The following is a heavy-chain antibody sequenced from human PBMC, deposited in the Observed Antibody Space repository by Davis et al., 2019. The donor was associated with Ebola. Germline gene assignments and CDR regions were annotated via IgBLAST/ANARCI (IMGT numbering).Heavy chain of an antibody. CDR1: GYSFASYW. D-gene: IGHD1-26*01. CDR2: IYPDDSDT. J-gene: IGHJ4*02. V-gene: IGHV5-51*01. CDR3: ARRGYSGIYHGFDV. Sequence: GESLKISCMGSGYSFASYWIGWVRQVPGKGLEWVGVIYPDDSDTRYSPSFQGQVTIPADKSISTAHLQWSSLKASDTAMYYCARRGYSGIYHGFDVWGQGTLVTVSS.